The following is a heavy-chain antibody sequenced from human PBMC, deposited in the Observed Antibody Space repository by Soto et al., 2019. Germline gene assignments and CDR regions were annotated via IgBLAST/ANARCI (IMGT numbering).Heavy chain of an antibody. Sequence: ESGGGVVQPGESLRLSCAASGFTFNYYPMHWVRQTPGKGLEWVAVISFDGSNKYYADSVKGRFTISRDNSKNMLYLQMNSLRAEDAAVYYCARLPGALVAVLYIYPLDGREAMSDVDVW. J-gene: IGHJ6*01. D-gene: IGHD6-19*01. CDR1: GFTFNYYP. V-gene: IGHV3-30-3*01. CDR2: ISFDGSNK. CDR3: ARLPGALVAVLYIYPLDGREAMSDVDV.